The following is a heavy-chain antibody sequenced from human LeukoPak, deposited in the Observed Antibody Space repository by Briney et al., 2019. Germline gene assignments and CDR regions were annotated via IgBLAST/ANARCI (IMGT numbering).Heavy chain of an antibody. V-gene: IGHV4-4*09. Sequence: TPSETLSLTCTVSGDSISSYYWSWLRQPPGKGLEWIGFIYPSGNTNYNPSLKSRVTISVDTTKNQCTLNLSAVTAADTAVYYCARRIPGQQLFYFAFDIWGQGTMVTVSS. CDR2: IYPSGNT. CDR1: GDSISSYY. CDR3: ARRIPGQQLFYFAFDI. D-gene: IGHD4-11*01. J-gene: IGHJ3*02.